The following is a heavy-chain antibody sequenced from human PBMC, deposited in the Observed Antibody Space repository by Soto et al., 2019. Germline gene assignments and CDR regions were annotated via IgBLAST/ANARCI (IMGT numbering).Heavy chain of an antibody. CDR2: IYYSGST. Sequence: SETLSLTCTVSGGSISSSSYYWGWIRQPPGKGLEWIGSIYYSGSTYYNPSLKSRVTISVDTSKNQFSLKLSSVTAADTAVYYCARQRRGYYDFWSGYEWFDPWGQGTLVTVSS. J-gene: IGHJ5*02. CDR3: ARQRRGYYDFWSGYEWFDP. D-gene: IGHD3-3*01. V-gene: IGHV4-39*01. CDR1: GGSISSSSYY.